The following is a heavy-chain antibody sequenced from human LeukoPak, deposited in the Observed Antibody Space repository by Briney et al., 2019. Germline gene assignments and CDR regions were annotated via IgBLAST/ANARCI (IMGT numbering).Heavy chain of an antibody. V-gene: IGHV6-1*01. D-gene: IGHD6-13*01. CDR1: GDSVSSNSAA. CDR3: ARTGAAAGLRNPYFDY. Sequence: SQTLSLTCAISGDSVSSNSAAWNWIRQSPSRGLEWLGRTYYRSKWYNDYAVSVKSRITINPDTSKNQFSLQLNSVTPEDTAVYYCARTGAAAGLRNPYFDYWGQGTLVTVFS. CDR2: TYYRSKWYN. J-gene: IGHJ4*02.